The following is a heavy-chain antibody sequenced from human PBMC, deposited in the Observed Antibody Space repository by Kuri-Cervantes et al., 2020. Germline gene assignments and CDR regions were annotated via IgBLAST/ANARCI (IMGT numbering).Heavy chain of an antibody. CDR1: GGSVSSGTYY. Sequence: TLSLTCTVSGGSVSSGTYYWTWIRQPPGKGLEWLALIYWDDDKRYSPSLKSRLTITKDTSKNQVVLTMTNMDPVDTATYYCAHSDYGGTTSGGMDVWGQGTTVTVSS. CDR2: IYWDDDK. D-gene: IGHD4-23*01. J-gene: IGHJ6*02. V-gene: IGHV2-5*08. CDR3: AHSDYGGTTSGGMDV.